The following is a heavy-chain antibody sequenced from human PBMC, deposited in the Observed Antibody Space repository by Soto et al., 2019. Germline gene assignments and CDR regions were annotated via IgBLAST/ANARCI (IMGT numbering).Heavy chain of an antibody. V-gene: IGHV3-49*04. J-gene: IGHJ4*02. CDR1: GFTFGDYA. D-gene: IGHD3-22*01. Sequence: GGSLRLSCAASGFTFGDYAMSWVRQAPGKGLEWVGFIRSKAYGGTTEYAASVKGRFTISRDDSKSIAYLQMNSLKTEDTAVYYCTRDLYDSSGTDVRGQGTLVTVSS. CDR2: IRSKAYGGTT. CDR3: TRDLYDSSGTDV.